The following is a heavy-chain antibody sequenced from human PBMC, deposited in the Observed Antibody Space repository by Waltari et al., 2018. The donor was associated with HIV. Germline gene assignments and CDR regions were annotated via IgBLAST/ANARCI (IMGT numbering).Heavy chain of an antibody. V-gene: IGHV3-15*01. Sequence: EVQLVESGGGLVKPGGSLRLSCAASGFTFSNAWMSWVRQAPGKGLECVGRIKSKTHGETTDYAAPVKGRFTISRDDSKNMLYLQMNSLKTEDTAVYYCTAVFDIWGQGTMVTVSS. CDR1: GFTFSNAW. CDR3: TAVFDI. CDR2: IKSKTHGETT. J-gene: IGHJ3*02.